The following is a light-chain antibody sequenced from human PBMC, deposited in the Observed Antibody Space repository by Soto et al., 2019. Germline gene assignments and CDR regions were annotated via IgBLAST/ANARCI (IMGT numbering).Light chain of an antibody. Sequence: IVLTQSPANLSVSPGERATLSCRASQSVSSTYLAWCQQKPGQAPRLLIYDASTGATGIPARFSGSGSGTEFTLTISSLQSEDCAIYYCQQYHTWPITFGGGTKVDIK. V-gene: IGKV3-15*01. CDR1: QSVSSTY. CDR2: DAS. CDR3: QQYHTWPIT. J-gene: IGKJ4*01.